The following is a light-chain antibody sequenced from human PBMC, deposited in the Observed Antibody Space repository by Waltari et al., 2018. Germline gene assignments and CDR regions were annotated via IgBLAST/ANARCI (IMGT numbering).Light chain of an antibody. CDR1: QSVSSSY. CDR3: QQYGSSPRT. CDR2: GAS. V-gene: IGKV3-20*01. Sequence: DIVLTPSPGTLSLSPGERATLSCRASQSVSSSYLAWYQQKPGQAPRLLIYGASSRATGIPDRFCGSGSGTDFTLTISRLEPEDFAVYYCQQYGSSPRTFGQGTKVEIK. J-gene: IGKJ1*01.